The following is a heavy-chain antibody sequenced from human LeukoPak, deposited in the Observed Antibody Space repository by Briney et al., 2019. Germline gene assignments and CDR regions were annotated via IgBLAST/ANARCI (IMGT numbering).Heavy chain of an antibody. V-gene: IGHV4-59*01. D-gene: IGHD3-10*01. CDR2: IHYSGVT. J-gene: IGHJ4*02. CDR3: ARTIPQGSGDY. Sequence: PSETLSLTCTVSGGSISGYYWSWIRQPPGKGLEWIAYIHYSGVTSYTPSLKSRVTISVDTSENQFSLKLSSVTAADTAVYYCARTIPQGSGDYWGQGTLVTVSS. CDR1: GGSISGYY.